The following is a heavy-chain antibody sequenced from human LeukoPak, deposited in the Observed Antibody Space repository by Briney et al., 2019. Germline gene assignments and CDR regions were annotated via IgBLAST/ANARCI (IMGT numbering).Heavy chain of an antibody. Sequence: PSETLSLTCAVYGGSFSGYYWSWIRQPPGKGLEWIGEINHSGSTNYNPSLKSRVTISVDTSKNQFSLKLSSVTAADTAVYFCASGRSTVTTFRTFYYGMDVWGQGTTVTVSS. D-gene: IGHD4-17*01. CDR2: INHSGST. CDR1: GGSFSGYY. J-gene: IGHJ6*02. V-gene: IGHV4-34*01. CDR3: ASGRSTVTTFRTFYYGMDV.